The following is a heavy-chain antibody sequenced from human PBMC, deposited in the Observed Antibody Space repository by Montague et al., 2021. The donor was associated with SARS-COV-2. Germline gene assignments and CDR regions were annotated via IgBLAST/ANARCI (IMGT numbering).Heavy chain of an antibody. Sequence: SLRLSCAASGFTFSSYAMHWVRQAPGKGLEWVAVISYDGSNKYYADSVKGRFTISRDNSKNTLYLQMNSLRAEDTAVYYCARDRRYYDSSVYPGVAYNWFDPWGHGTLVTVSS. J-gene: IGHJ5*02. CDR3: ARDRRYYDSSVYPGVAYNWFDP. D-gene: IGHD3-22*01. CDR2: ISYDGSNK. CDR1: GFTFSSYA. V-gene: IGHV3-30-3*01.